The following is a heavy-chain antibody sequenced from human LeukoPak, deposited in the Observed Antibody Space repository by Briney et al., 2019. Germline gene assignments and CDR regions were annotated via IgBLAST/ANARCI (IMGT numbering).Heavy chain of an antibody. J-gene: IGHJ4*02. D-gene: IGHD4-11*01. CDR2: ISYDGSNK. Sequence: PGGSLRLSCAASGFTFSSYAMHWVRQAPGKGLEWVAVISYDGSNKYYADSVKGRFTISRDNSKNTLYLQMNNLRAEDTAVYYCARHSNYFGFDYWGQGTLVTVSS. CDR3: ARHSNYFGFDY. CDR1: GFTFSSYA. V-gene: IGHV3-30*04.